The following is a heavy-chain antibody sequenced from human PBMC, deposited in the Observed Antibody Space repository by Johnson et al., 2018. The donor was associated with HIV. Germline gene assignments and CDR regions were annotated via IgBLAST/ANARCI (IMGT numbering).Heavy chain of an antibody. J-gene: IGHJ3*02. CDR1: GFTFDDYG. D-gene: IGHD3-3*01. CDR3: ARDRDYDFWSRDAFDI. Sequence: VQLVESGGGVVRPGGSLRLSCAASGFTFDDYGMSWVRQAPGKGLEWVSGINWNGGSTGYADSVKGRFTISRDNAKNSLYLQRNSLRAEDTALYYWARDRDYDFWSRDAFDIWGQGAMVTVSS. V-gene: IGHV3-20*04. CDR2: INWNGGST.